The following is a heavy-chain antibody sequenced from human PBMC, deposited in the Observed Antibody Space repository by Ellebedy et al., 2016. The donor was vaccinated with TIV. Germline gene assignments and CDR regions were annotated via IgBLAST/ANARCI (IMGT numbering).Heavy chain of an antibody. D-gene: IGHD3-3*01. CDR2: FDPEDGET. CDR1: GYTLTDLS. Sequence: ASVKVSCKVSGYTLTDLSMHWVRQAPGKGLEWMGGFDPEDGETIYAQKFQGRVTMTEDTSTDTAYMELSSLRSEDTAVYYCATDLIRALRFLEWFLWGQGTLVTVSS. CDR3: ATDLIRALRFLEWFL. J-gene: IGHJ4*02. V-gene: IGHV1-24*01.